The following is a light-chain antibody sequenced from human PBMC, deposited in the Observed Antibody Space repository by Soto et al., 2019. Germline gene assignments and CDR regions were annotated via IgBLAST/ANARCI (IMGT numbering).Light chain of an antibody. CDR3: QAYDSSLL. CDR1: SSNIGAGYD. CDR2: GNS. J-gene: IGLJ2*01. Sequence: QSVLTQPPSVSGAPGQRVTISCTGSSSNIGAGYDVHWYQQLPGTAPKLLIYGNSNRPSGVPDRFSGSKSGTSASLAITGLQAEDEADYYGQAYDSSLLFGGGTKLTVL. V-gene: IGLV1-40*01.